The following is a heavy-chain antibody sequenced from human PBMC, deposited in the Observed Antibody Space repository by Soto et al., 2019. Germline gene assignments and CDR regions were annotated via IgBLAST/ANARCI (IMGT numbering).Heavy chain of an antibody. CDR1: GGSISSGGYY. CDR3: ARAYYDYVWGSYRPFEY. Sequence: QVQLQESGPGLVKPSQTLSLTCTVSGGSISSGGYYWSWIRQHPGKGLEWIGYIYYSGSTYYNPSLKSRVTISVDTSKNHFSLKLSSVTAADTAVYYCARAYYDYVWGSYRPFEYWGQGTLVTVSS. J-gene: IGHJ4*02. CDR2: IYYSGST. D-gene: IGHD3-16*02. V-gene: IGHV4-31*03.